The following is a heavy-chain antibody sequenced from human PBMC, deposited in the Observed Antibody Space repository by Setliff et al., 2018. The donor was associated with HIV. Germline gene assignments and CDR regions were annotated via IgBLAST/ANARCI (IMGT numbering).Heavy chain of an antibody. V-gene: IGHV4-39*01. D-gene: IGHD3-10*01. Sequence: SETLSLTCTVSGDSFSGTSYYWGWIRQPPGKGLEWIASIHFGGHTWYNQSLRSRVTIGVDTSKNQFSLKLRSVTAADTAVYYCARVIRGVYFYDGTGYYYFDDWGQGALVTVSS. CDR2: IHFGGHT. CDR1: GDSFSGTSYY. CDR3: ARVIRGVYFYDGTGYYYFDD. J-gene: IGHJ4*02.